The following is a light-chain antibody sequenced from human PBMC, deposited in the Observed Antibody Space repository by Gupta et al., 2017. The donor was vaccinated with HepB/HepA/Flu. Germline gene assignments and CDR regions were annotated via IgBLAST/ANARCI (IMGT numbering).Light chain of an antibody. CDR2: GAS. CDR3: QQDCSSPPT. CDR1: QSVSSSY. J-gene: IGKJ2*01. Sequence: EIVLAQSPGTLSLSPGEGATLSCRASQSVSSSYLAWYQQKPGQAPRLLIYGASSRANGIPDRFSGSGSGTEFTLTISRLEPEDFAVYYCQQDCSSPPTFGQGTKLEIK. V-gene: IGKV3-20*01.